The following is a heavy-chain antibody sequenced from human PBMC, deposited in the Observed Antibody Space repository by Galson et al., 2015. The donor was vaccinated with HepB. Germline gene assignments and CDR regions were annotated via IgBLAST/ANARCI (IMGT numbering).Heavy chain of an antibody. CDR1: GFTFSSYA. CDR2: ISSDGGST. V-gene: IGHV3-64D*06. Sequence: SLRLSCAASGFTFSSYAMHWVRQAPGKGLEYVSTISSDGGSTYYADSVKGRFTISRDNSKNTLYLQMSSLRAEDTAVYYCAKILGRSGYSSGWYGSRAYYYYYGMDVWGQGTTVTVSS. CDR3: AKILGRSGYSSGWYGSRAYYYYYGMDV. D-gene: IGHD6-19*01. J-gene: IGHJ6*02.